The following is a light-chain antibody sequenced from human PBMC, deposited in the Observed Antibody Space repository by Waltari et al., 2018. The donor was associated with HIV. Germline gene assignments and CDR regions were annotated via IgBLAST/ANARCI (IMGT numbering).Light chain of an antibody. V-gene: IGLV2-14*03. CDR3: SSYTSSSPYA. CDR2: DVS. Sequence: QSVLTQPASVSGSPGQSITISCTGTSSDVGGYNYVPWYQQHTGKAPKLMIYDVSNRPSGVSNRFSGSKSGNTASLTISGLQAEDEADYYCSSYTSSSPYAFGTGTKVTVL. CDR1: SSDVGGYNY. J-gene: IGLJ1*01.